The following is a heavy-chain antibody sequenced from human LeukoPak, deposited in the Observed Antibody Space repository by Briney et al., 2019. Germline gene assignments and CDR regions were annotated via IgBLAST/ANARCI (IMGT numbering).Heavy chain of an antibody. J-gene: IGHJ4*02. CDR2: ISGSGGST. Sequence: GGSLRLSCAASGFTFSSYAMSWVRQDPGKGLEWVSAISGSGGSTYYADSVKGRFTISRDNSKNTLYLQMNSLRAEDTAVYYCTSSGWYSEYYFDYWGQGTLVTVSS. D-gene: IGHD6-19*01. CDR3: TSSGWYSEYYFDY. CDR1: GFTFSSYA. V-gene: IGHV3-23*01.